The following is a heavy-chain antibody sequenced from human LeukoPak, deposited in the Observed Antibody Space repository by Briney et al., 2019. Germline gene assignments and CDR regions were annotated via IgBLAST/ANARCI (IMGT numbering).Heavy chain of an antibody. CDR3: ARLYYYDSSEDN. Sequence: SQTLSLTCTVSGDSISSDSYYWNWIRQPAGKGLEWIGRIYTSGSTNYNPSLKSRVTISVDTSKNQFSLKLSSVTAADTAVYYCARLYYYDSSEDNWGQGTLVTVSS. J-gene: IGHJ4*02. V-gene: IGHV4-61*02. CDR1: GDSISSDSYY. CDR2: IYTSGST. D-gene: IGHD3-22*01.